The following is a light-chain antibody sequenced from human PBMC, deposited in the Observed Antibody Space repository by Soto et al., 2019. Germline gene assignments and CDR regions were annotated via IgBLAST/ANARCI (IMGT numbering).Light chain of an antibody. CDR2: EVN. V-gene: IGLV2-14*01. CDR3: RSYTNSDTWV. J-gene: IGLJ3*02. Sequence: QSALTQPASVSGSPGQSITISCTGSSSDIGGYNYVSWYQQYPGKAPKLIIYEVNNRPSGISNRFSASKSGNTASLTISGLQAEDETDYYCRSYTNSDTWVFGGGTQLTVL. CDR1: SSDIGGYNY.